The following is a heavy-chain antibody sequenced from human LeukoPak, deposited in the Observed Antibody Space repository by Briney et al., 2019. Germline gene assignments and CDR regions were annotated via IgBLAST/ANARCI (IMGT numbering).Heavy chain of an antibody. D-gene: IGHD6-19*01. CDR2: IYWDDDK. V-gene: IGHV2-5*02. Sequence: ESGPTLVKPTQTLTLICPFSEFSRNTSGVGVGWIRQTPGNALEWLALIYWDDDKHYSPSLKSRLTITKDTSKNQVVLTMTNMDPVDTASDYCAHRRGGRGRSSGWYWFDPWGQGTLVTVSS. CDR1: EFSRNTSGVG. J-gene: IGHJ5*02. CDR3: AHRRGGRGRSSGWYWFDP.